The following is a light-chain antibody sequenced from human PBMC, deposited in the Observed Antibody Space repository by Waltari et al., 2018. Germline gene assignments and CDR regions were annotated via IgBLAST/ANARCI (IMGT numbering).Light chain of an antibody. V-gene: IGKV4-1*01. J-gene: IGKJ4*01. Sequence: DIVMTQSPDSLAVSLGERATINFKSSQSVLYSSNNKNYLAWYQQKPGQPPKLLIYWASTRESGVPDRFSGSGSGTDFTLTISSLQAEDVVVYYCQQYYSTPFTFGGGTKVEIK. CDR1: QSVLYSSNNKNY. CDR2: WAS. CDR3: QQYYSTPFT.